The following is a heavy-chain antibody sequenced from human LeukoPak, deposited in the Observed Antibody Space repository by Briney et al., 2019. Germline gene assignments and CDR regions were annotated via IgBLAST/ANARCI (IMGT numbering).Heavy chain of an antibody. CDR1: GGSIRGSTYY. V-gene: IGHV4-39*01. CDR3: ARQGTSIVGATIDY. D-gene: IGHD1-26*01. CDR2: IYYSGIT. J-gene: IGHJ4*02. Sequence: SETLSLTCTVSGGSIRGSTYYWGWIRQPPGKGLEWIGNIYYSGITYYNPSLKSRVTIYVGTSKNQFSLKLTSVTAADTALYYCARQGTSIVGATIDYWGQGTLVTVSS.